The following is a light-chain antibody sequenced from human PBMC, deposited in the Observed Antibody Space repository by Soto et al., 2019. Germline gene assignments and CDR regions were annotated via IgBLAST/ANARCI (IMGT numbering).Light chain of an antibody. Sequence: MTQSLLTLPVILGEPPSISCRSSQTRLNSNGYIYLDWYLQKPGQFPQLLIYLGSNRACGVPYRFSGSGSDTDFTLNISSVEAEDVAAYYCMQAFDTPCKFGQGTKVDIK. V-gene: IGKV2-28*01. J-gene: IGKJ1*01. CDR2: LGS. CDR1: QTRLNSNGYIY. CDR3: MQAFDTPCK.